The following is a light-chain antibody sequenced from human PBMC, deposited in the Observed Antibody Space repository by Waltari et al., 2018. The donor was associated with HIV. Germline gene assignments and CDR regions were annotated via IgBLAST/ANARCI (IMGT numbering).Light chain of an antibody. CDR2: EVT. CDR1: NSIIGSYDY. J-gene: IGLJ2*01. V-gene: IGLV2-8*01. CDR3: SSFADRDGFYVL. Sequence: QSALTQPPSASGSPGQSVTLSCTGSNSIIGSYDYVSWYQLHPGKSPKLVISEVTKRPSGVSDRFSGSKSANTSFLTVSGLQAEDEADYYCSSFADRDGFYVLFGGGTRLTVL.